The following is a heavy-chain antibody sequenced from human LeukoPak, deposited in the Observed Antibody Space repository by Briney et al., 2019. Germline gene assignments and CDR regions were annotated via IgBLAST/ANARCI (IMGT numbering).Heavy chain of an antibody. CDR1: GGSISSIYW. CDR3: ATAGSGSSFYT. CDR2: IDDSGST. Sequence: PSGTLSFTCAVSGGSISSIYWSTWVSQPPGKGLEWIGEIDDSGSTNYNPSLRSQVPISVDTSKSQLSLTPSSVTAADTAVNYCATAGSGSSFYTWGPGTLGSVSS. D-gene: IGHD6-19*01. V-gene: IGHV4-4*02. J-gene: IGHJ5*02.